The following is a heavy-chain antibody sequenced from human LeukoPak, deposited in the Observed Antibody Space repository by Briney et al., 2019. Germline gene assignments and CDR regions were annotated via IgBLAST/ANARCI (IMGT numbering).Heavy chain of an antibody. J-gene: IGHJ4*02. CDR1: GFTFNGFY. V-gene: IGHV1-46*02. D-gene: IGHD1-26*01. Sequence: ASVKVFCKAFGFTFNGFYMHLVRQAPGHYAQKFQGRVTMTRDTSTTTVYMELSSLRSDDTAMFYCARRHKHYYEIDFWGQGTLVTVSS. CDR3: ARRHKHYYEIDF.